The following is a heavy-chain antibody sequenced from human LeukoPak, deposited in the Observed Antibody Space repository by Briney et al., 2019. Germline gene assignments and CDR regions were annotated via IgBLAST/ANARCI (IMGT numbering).Heavy chain of an antibody. CDR1: GFTFSSYG. V-gene: IGHV3-30*18. J-gene: IGHJ5*02. CDR3: AKDVDSSGYVPWFDP. D-gene: IGHD3-22*01. Sequence: PGGSLRLSCAASGFTFSSYGMHWVRQAPGKGLEWVAVISYDGSNKYYADSVKGRFTISRDNSKNTLYLQMNSLRAEDTAVYYCAKDVDSSGYVPWFDPWGQGTLVTVSS. CDR2: ISYDGSNK.